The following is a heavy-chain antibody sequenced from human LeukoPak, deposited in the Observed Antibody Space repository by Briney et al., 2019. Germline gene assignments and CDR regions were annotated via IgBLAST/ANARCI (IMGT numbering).Heavy chain of an antibody. J-gene: IGHJ4*02. V-gene: IGHV3-30-3*01. D-gene: IGHD6-19*01. Sequence: GGSLRLSCAASGFTFSSYAMHWVRQAPGKGLEWVAVISYDGSNKYYADSVKGRFTISRDNSKNTLYLQMNSLRAEDTAVYYCARARGWSTGYWGQGTLVTVSS. CDR1: GFTFSSYA. CDR3: ARARGWSTGY. CDR2: ISYDGSNK.